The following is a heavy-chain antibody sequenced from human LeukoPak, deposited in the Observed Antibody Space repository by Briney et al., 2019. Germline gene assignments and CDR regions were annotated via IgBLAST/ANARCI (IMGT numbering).Heavy chain of an antibody. D-gene: IGHD3-3*01. V-gene: IGHV3-7*01. Sequence: GGSLRLSCAASGFTFSSYWMSWVRQAPGKGLEWVANIKQDGSEKYYVDSVKGRFTISRDNAKNSLYLQMNSLRAEDTAVYYCARDYDFWSGYSYYFDYWGQGTLVTVSS. J-gene: IGHJ4*02. CDR3: ARDYDFWSGYSYYFDY. CDR2: IKQDGSEK. CDR1: GFTFSSYW.